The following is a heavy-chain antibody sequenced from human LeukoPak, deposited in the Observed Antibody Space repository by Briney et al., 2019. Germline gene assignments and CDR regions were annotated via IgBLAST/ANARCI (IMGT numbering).Heavy chain of an antibody. CDR1: GFTFSSYW. D-gene: IGHD3-9*01. CDR3: ARELRYFDWLLSEFDY. CDR2: IKQDGSEK. Sequence: PGGSLRLSCAASGFTFSSYWMSWVRQAPGKGPEWVANIKQDGSEKYYVDSVKGRFTISRDNAKNSLYLQMNSLRAEDTAVYYCARELRYFDWLLSEFDYWGQGTLVTVSS. J-gene: IGHJ4*02. V-gene: IGHV3-7*04.